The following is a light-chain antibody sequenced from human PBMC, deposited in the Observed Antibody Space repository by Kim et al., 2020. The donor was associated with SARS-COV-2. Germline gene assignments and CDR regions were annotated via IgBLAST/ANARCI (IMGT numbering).Light chain of an antibody. J-gene: IGLJ3*02. CDR1: RSNIGNNP. CDR2: DND. CDR3: ATWDSSLSGGV. V-gene: IGLV1-51*01. Sequence: QSVLTQPPSVSAAPGHKVTISCSGSRSNIGNNPVSWYQQFPGTAPRLITYDNDKRPSGIPDRFSSSKSGTSATLGITGLRTGDEADYYCATWDSSLSGGVFGGGTKVTVL.